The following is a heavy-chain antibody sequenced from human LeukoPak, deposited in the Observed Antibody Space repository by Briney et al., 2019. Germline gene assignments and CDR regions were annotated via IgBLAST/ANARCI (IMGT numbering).Heavy chain of an antibody. V-gene: IGHV4-34*01. Sequence: SETLSLTCAVYGGSFSVYYWSWIRQPPGKGLEWIGEINHSGSTSYNPSLKSRVTISVDTSKNQFSLKLSSVTAADTAVYYCAIRWFGELFGWFDPWGQGTLVTVSS. CDR3: AIRWFGELFGWFDP. CDR1: GGSFSVYY. CDR2: INHSGST. J-gene: IGHJ5*02. D-gene: IGHD3-10*01.